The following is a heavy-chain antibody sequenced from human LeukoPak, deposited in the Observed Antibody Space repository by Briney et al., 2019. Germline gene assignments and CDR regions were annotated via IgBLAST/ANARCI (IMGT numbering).Heavy chain of an antibody. CDR2: IFYTGTT. D-gene: IGHD4-23*01. Sequence: PSETLSLTCTVPSVSISYNYWSWIRQPPGKGLEGIGQIFYTGTTEYNPSLKSRVSMSLETSKNQFSLRLSSVTAGDTAVYYCARQNGGNYLDFWGQGTLGTVSS. CDR3: ARQNGGNYLDF. CDR1: SVSISYNY. J-gene: IGHJ4*02. V-gene: IGHV4-59*01.